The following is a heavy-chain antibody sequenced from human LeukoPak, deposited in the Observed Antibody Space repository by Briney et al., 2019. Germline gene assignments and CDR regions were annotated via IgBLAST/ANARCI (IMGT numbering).Heavy chain of an antibody. J-gene: IGHJ4*02. CDR3: ARGTTVTHFDY. D-gene: IGHD4-17*01. CDR2: IYYSGST. V-gene: IGHV4-39*07. Sequence: SSETLSLTCTVSGGSISSYYWGWIRQPPGKGLEWIGSIYYSGSTYYNPSLKSRVTISVDTSKNQFSLKLSSVTAADTAVYYCARGTTVTHFDYWGQGTLVTVSS. CDR1: GGSISSYY.